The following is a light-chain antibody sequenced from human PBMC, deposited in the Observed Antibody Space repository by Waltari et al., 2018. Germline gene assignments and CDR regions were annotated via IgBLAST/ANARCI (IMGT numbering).Light chain of an antibody. CDR2: GAS. V-gene: IGKV3-15*01. CDR3: QKYNSEPRT. J-gene: IGKJ1*01. CDR1: QSVRTN. Sequence: EIVMTQSPVTLSVSPGERAALSCRSSQSVRTNLAWYQQRPGQTPRLLLYGASTRAAEIPARFSGSGSGTDFTLTISSLQPEDVATYYCQKYNSEPRTFGQGTKVEIK.